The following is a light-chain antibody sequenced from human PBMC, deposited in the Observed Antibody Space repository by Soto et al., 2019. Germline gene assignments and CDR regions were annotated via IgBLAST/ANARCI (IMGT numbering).Light chain of an antibody. Sequence: EVVLTQSPATLSLSPGERATLSCRASQSISIYLAWFQQKPGQAPRHLIYDASNRATGIPARFSGSGSGTDFTLTIAGLVPEDFAVYFCHQYNDGPGGTFGQGTKVDIK. J-gene: IGKJ1*01. CDR2: DAS. CDR3: HQYNDGPGGT. V-gene: IGKV3-11*01. CDR1: QSISIY.